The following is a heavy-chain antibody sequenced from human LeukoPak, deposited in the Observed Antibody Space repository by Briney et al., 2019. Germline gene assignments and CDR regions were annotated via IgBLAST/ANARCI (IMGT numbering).Heavy chain of an antibody. J-gene: IGHJ4*02. D-gene: IGHD3-16*01. CDR2: INTNTGNP. Sequence: ASVKVSCKASGYTFTSYAMNWVRQAPGQGLEWMGWINTNTGNPTYAQGFTGRFVFSLDTSVSTAYLQISSLKAEDTAVYYCAREDYDYVWGSYTRWGQGTLVTVSS. CDR1: GYTFTSYA. CDR3: AREDYDYVWGSYTR. V-gene: IGHV7-4-1*02.